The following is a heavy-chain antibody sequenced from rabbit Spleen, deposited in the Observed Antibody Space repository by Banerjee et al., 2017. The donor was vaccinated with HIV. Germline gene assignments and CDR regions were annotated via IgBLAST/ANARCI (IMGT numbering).Heavy chain of an antibody. J-gene: IGHJ4*01. D-gene: IGHD8-1*01. CDR1: GFSFSSSYV. Sequence: LQESGGDLVKPEGSLTLTCTASGFSFSSSYVMYWVRQAPGKGPEWIACIDAGSSGSTYYATWVNGRFTVSKTSSTTVTLQMTSLTAADTATYFCARDAGNTYRINNLDLWGQGTLVTVS. CDR3: ARDAGNTYRINNLDL. CDR2: IDAGSSGST. V-gene: IGHV1S45*01.